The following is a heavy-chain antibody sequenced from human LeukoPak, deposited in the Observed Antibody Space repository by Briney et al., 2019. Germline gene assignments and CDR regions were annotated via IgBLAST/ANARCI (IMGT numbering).Heavy chain of an antibody. Sequence: PGGSLRLSCVASEFTFSAYWMSWVRQAPGKGLEWVANIKEDGSEKCYVDSVKGRFTISRDNSKNTLYLQMNSLRAEDTAVYYCANPFWSGYWIHFDYWGQGTLVTVSS. D-gene: IGHD3-3*01. CDR3: ANPFWSGYWIHFDY. CDR1: EFTFSAYW. J-gene: IGHJ4*02. V-gene: IGHV3-7*03. CDR2: IKEDGSEK.